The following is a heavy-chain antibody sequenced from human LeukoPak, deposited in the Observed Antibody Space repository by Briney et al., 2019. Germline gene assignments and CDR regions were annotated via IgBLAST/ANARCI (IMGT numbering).Heavy chain of an antibody. CDR1: GFTFSSYS. V-gene: IGHV3-21*01. CDR3: ASNPVEYYDFWSGPLPYYYMDV. J-gene: IGHJ6*03. CDR2: ISSSSSYI. D-gene: IGHD3-3*01. Sequence: PGGSLRLSCAASGFTFSSYSMNWVRQVPGKGLEWVSSISSSSSYIYYADSVKGRFTISRDNAKNSLYLQMNSLRAEDTAVYYCASNPVEYYDFWSGPLPYYYMDVWGKGTTVTVSS.